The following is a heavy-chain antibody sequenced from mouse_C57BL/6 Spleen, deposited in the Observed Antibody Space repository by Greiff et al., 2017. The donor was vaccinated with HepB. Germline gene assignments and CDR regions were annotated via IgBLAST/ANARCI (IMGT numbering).Heavy chain of an antibody. D-gene: IGHD3-2*02. CDR3: ARGDSSGHFDY. J-gene: IGHJ2*01. CDR2: IWSGGST. CDR1: GFSLTSYG. V-gene: IGHV2-2*01. Sequence: QVQLQQSGPGLVQPSQSLSITCTVSGFSLTSYGVHWVRQSPGKGLEWLGVIWSGGSTDYNAAFLSRLSISKDKSKSQVFFKMNSLQADDTAIYYCARGDSSGHFDYWGQGTTLTVSS.